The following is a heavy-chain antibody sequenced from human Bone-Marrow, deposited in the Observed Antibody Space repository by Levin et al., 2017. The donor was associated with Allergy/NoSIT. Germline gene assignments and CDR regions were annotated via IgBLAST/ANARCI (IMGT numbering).Heavy chain of an antibody. CDR2: ISYDGSNK. V-gene: IGHV3-30*04. CDR3: AREQGITMIVVVTGPGRDY. J-gene: IGHJ4*02. CDR1: GFTFSSYA. Sequence: GESLKISCAASGFTFSSYAMHWVRQAPGKGLEWVAVISYDGSNKYYADSVKGRFTISRDNSKNTLYLQMNSLRAEDTAVYYCAREQGITMIVVVTGPGRDYWGQGTLVTVSS. D-gene: IGHD3-22*01.